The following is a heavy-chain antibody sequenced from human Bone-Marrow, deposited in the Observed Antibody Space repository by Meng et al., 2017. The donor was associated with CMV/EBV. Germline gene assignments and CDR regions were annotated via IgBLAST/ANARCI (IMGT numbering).Heavy chain of an antibody. D-gene: IGHD5-18*01. CDR1: GYSFDSHW. J-gene: IGHJ5*02. CDR2: INPRDSDT. CDR3: ARGLDTVMFIDNWFDP. Sequence: GGSLRLSCKTSGYSFDSHWIGWVRQMPGKGLEWMGIINPRDSDTRYSPSFQGQVTISADKSINTAYLHWRSLKASDTAIYYCARGLDTVMFIDNWFDPWGQGTLVTVSS. V-gene: IGHV5-51*01.